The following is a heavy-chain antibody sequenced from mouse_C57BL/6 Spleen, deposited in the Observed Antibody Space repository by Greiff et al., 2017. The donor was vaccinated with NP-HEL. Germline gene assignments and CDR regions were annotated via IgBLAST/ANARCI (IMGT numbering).Heavy chain of an antibody. V-gene: IGHV1-82*01. J-gene: IGHJ2*01. CDR2: IYPGDGDT. CDR1: GYAFSSSW. CDR3: ARRGGLRYFDY. Sequence: QVQLQQSGPELVKPGASVKISCKASGYAFSSSWMNWVKQRPGQGLEWIGRIYPGDGDTNYNGKFKGKATLTADKSSSTAYMQLSSLTSEDSAVYFCARRGGLRYFDYWGQGTTLTVSS. D-gene: IGHD2-4*01.